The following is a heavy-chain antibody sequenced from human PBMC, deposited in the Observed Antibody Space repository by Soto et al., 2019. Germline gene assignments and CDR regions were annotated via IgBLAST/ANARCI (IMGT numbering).Heavy chain of an antibody. Sequence: XGSLILSYLASGCTFNDYYMSWIRQAPGKGLEWLSYISVTSAYTNYAESVKGRFTISRDNAQNSLYLQMNSLRAEDTALYYCAITPRSSYGPFDYWGRGNLVTVSS. J-gene: IGHJ4*02. V-gene: IGHV3-11*06. D-gene: IGHD5-18*01. CDR3: AITPRSSYGPFDY. CDR1: GCTFNDYY. CDR2: ISVTSAYT.